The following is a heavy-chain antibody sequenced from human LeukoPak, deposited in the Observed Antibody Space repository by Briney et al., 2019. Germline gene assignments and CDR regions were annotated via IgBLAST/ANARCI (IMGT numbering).Heavy chain of an antibody. CDR1: GFTFDDYA. D-gene: IGHD2-8*02. Sequence: PGSSLRLSCAASGFTFDDYAMHWVRQAPGKGLEWVSGMSWNSDSIGYADAVKGRFTISRDNAKNSLYLQMNSMRAEDPALYYCAKAPGASIVGAYIAAYWGQGTLVTVSS. CDR3: AKAPGASIVGAYIAAY. J-gene: IGHJ4*02. V-gene: IGHV3-9*01. CDR2: MSWNSDSI.